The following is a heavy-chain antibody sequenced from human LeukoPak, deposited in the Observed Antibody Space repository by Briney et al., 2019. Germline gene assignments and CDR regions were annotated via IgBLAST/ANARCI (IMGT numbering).Heavy chain of an antibody. V-gene: IGHV1-18*01. CDR2: ISANSGDT. CDR3: ARTVTTYGSTFDY. CDR1: GYTFSSYG. Sequence: GASVKVSCKASGYTFSSYGISWVRRAPGQGLEWMGWISANSGDTNYAQKLQGRVTMTTDTSTSTASMELRSLRSDDTAVYYCARTVTTYGSTFDYWGQGTLVTVSS. J-gene: IGHJ4*02. D-gene: IGHD4-17*01.